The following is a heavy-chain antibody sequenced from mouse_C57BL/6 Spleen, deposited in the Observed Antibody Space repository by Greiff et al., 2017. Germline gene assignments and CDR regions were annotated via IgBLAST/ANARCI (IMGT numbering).Heavy chain of an antibody. CDR1: GYTFTSYW. J-gene: IGHJ3*01. Sequence: QVQLQQPGAELVKPGASVKLSCKASGYTFTSYWMHWVKQRPGQGLEWIGMIHPNSGSTNYNKKFKCKATLTVDKSSSTAYMQLSSLTSEDSAVYYCAKVTAYWGQGTLVTVSA. CDR2: IHPNSGST. D-gene: IGHD2-5*01. CDR3: AKVTAY. V-gene: IGHV1-64*01.